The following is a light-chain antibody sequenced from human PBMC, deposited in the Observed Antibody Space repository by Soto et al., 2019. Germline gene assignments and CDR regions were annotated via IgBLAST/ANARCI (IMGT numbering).Light chain of an antibody. CDR1: SSDVGNYNF. J-gene: IGLJ1*01. Sequence: QCALTQPASVSGSAGQSLTISCTGTSSDVGNYNFVSWYQQHPGKAPKLMIYDVSSRPSGVSNRFSGSKSGNTASLTISELQAEDEADYYCSSYTSSSTYVFGTGTKVTVL. CDR3: SSYTSSSTYV. CDR2: DVS. V-gene: IGLV2-14*01.